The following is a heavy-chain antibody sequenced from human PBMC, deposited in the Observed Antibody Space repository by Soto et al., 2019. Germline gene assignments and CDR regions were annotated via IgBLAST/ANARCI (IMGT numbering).Heavy chain of an antibody. V-gene: IGHV1-18*04. CDR3: ARVWGSYRAHSGGAGFDP. CDR1: GYTFTSNS. J-gene: IGHJ5*02. CDR2: ISAYNGET. Sequence: QVQLVQSGAELKKPGASGKVSCAASGYTFTSNSITWVRQAPGQGLEWMGWISAYNGETSYAEKFQGRLTMTTDTSTSTAYMELRSLRSDDTAVYYCARVWGSYRAHSGGAGFDPWGQGTLVTVSS. D-gene: IGHD3-16*02.